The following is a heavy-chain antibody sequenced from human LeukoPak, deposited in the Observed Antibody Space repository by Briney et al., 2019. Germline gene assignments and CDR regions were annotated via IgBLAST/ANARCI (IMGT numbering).Heavy chain of an antibody. Sequence: SETLSLTCAVYGGSFSGYYWSWIRQPPGKGLEWIWAISHSGSTNYNPYLMSRVTITVDTYTNQFSLTLSSVTAADTSVYYCSRVLVREGYCTGGVCAKYFQHWGEGTLVTVSS. CDR1: GGSFSGYY. CDR3: SRVLVREGYCTGGVCAKYFQH. D-gene: IGHD2-8*02. CDR2: ISHSGST. V-gene: IGHV4-34*01. J-gene: IGHJ1*01.